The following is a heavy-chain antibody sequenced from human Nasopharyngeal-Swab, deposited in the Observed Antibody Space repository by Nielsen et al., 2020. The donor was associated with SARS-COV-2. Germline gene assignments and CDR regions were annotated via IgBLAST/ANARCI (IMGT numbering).Heavy chain of an antibody. D-gene: IGHD3-10*01. CDR1: GFTFSSYA. Sequence: GGSLRLSCAASGFTFSSYAMSWVRQAPGKGLEWVSTISGSGGSTYYADSVKGRFTISRDNSKNTLYLQMNSLRAEDTAVYYCAKDGRGSGSLGCMDVWGQGTTVTVSS. V-gene: IGHV3-23*01. J-gene: IGHJ6*02. CDR3: AKDGRGSGSLGCMDV. CDR2: ISGSGGST.